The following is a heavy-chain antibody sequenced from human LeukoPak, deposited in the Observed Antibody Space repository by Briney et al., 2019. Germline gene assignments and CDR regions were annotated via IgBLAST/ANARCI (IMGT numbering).Heavy chain of an antibody. CDR1: GGSISSYY. CDR2: IYYSGST. V-gene: IGHV4-59*01. Sequence: SETLSLTCTVSGGSISSYYWSWIRQPPGKGLEWIGYIYYSGSTNYNPSLKSRVTISVDTSKNQFSLKLSSVTAADTAVYYCARDSPQKGYRWSGYHPRFLFDYWGQGTLVTVSS. J-gene: IGHJ4*02. D-gene: IGHD3-3*01. CDR3: ARDSPQKGYRWSGYHPRFLFDY.